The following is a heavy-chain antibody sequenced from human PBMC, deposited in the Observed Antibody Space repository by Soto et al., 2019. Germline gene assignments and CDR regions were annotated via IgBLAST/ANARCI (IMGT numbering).Heavy chain of an antibody. CDR2: IHYSGST. Sequence: PSETLSLTCTVSGDSISSYYWGWIRQPPGKGLEWIGYIHYSGSTNYNPSLKSRVTISVDTPKNQFSLKVNSMTAADTAVYYCARGGLAARKGRWFDPWGQGTVVNVSS. J-gene: IGHJ5*02. V-gene: IGHV4-59*01. CDR1: GDSISSYY. D-gene: IGHD6-6*01. CDR3: ARGGLAARKGRWFDP.